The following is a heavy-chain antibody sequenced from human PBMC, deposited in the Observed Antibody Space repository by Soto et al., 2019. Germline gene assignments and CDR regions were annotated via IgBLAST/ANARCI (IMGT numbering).Heavy chain of an antibody. Sequence: ASVKVSCKASGYTFTSYYMHWVRQAPGQGLEWMGIINPSGGSTSYAQKFQGRVTMTRDTSTSTVYMELSSLRSEDTAVYYCARSLVHFGVATDNDYWGQGTLVTVSS. J-gene: IGHJ4*02. D-gene: IGHD3-3*01. CDR2: INPSGGST. CDR3: ARSLVHFGVATDNDY. V-gene: IGHV1-46*01. CDR1: GYTFTSYY.